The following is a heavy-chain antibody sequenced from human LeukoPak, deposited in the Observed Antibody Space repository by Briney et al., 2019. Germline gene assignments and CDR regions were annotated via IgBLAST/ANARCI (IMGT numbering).Heavy chain of an antibody. J-gene: IGHJ4*02. Sequence: PGGSLRLSCAASGFTFSSYEMNWVRQAPGKGLEWVSYISSSGSIMYYADSVEGRFTISRDNAKNSLYLQMNSLRAEDTAVYYCRVGSSRPSSFDYWGQGTLVTVSS. CDR1: GFTFSSYE. D-gene: IGHD6-6*01. V-gene: IGHV3-48*03. CDR2: ISSSGSIM. CDR3: RVGSSRPSSFDY.